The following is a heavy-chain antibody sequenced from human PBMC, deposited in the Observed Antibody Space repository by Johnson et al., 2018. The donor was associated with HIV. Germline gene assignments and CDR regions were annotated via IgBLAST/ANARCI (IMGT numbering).Heavy chain of an antibody. CDR2: ISSDGTDT. D-gene: IGHD1-1*01. Sequence: VQLVESGGGLVQPGGSLRLSCAASGFTFNNYWMHWVRQAPGQGLVWVSRISSDGTDTYYADSVKGRFTISRDNAKNTMFVQMNSLRVEDTAVYYCARSGPNWAFDFWGQGTMVTVSS. CDR1: GFTFNNYW. J-gene: IGHJ3*01. V-gene: IGHV3-74*02. CDR3: ARSGPNWAFDF.